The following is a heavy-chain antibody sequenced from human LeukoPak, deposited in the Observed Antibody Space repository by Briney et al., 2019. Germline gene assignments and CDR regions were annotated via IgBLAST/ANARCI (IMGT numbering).Heavy chain of an antibody. CDR2: IYYSGST. J-gene: IGHJ6*03. Sequence: PSETLSLTXTVSGGSISSSSYYWGWIRQPPGKGLEWIGSIYYSGSTYYNPSLKSRVTISVDTSKNQFSLKLSSVTAADTAVYYCARLVGGYYYYMDVWGKGTTVTVSS. CDR3: ARLVGGYYYYMDV. V-gene: IGHV4-39*01. D-gene: IGHD2-21*01. CDR1: GGSISSSSYY.